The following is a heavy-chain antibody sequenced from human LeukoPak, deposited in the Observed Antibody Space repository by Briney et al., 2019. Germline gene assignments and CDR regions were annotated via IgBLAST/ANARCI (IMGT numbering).Heavy chain of an antibody. D-gene: IGHD4-17*01. V-gene: IGHV4-4*07. CDR3: ARDEDYGDYGFDY. J-gene: IGHJ4*02. CDR2: IYTSGST. Sequence: SETLSLTCTVSGGSISSYYWSWLRQPAGKGLEWIGRIYTSGSTNYNLSLKSRVTMSVDTSKNQFSLKLSSVTAADTAVYYCARDEDYGDYGFDYWGQGTLVTVSS. CDR1: GGSISSYY.